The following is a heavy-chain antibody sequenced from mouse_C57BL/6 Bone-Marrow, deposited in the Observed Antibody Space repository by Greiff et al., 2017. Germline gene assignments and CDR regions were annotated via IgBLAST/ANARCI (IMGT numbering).Heavy chain of an antibody. CDR1: GYTFTNYW. Sequence: VQLQESGAELVRPGTSVKMSCKASGYTFTNYWIGWAKQRPGHGLEWIGDIYPGGGYTNYNEKFKGKATLTADKSSSTAYMQFSSLTSEDSAIYYCARSRYDYDGFYAMDYWGQGTSVTVSS. CDR3: ARSRYDYDGFYAMDY. CDR2: IYPGGGYT. J-gene: IGHJ4*01. D-gene: IGHD2-4*01. V-gene: IGHV1-63*01.